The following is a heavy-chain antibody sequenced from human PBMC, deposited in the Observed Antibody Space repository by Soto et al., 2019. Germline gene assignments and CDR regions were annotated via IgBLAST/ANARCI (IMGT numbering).Heavy chain of an antibody. Sequence: QVQLVQSGAEVKKPGSSVKVSCKASGGTFSTYTITWGRQAPGQGLEWLGRIIHIIGLINYAQKFQGRVTITADKFTGTAYMELTRLRSDDTAVYYCAGDPDSHYNDSHAYSYPWGQGTLVTVSS. J-gene: IGHJ5*02. CDR1: GGTFSTYT. CDR2: IIHIIGLI. CDR3: AGDPDSHYNDSHAYSYP. V-gene: IGHV1-69*08. D-gene: IGHD3-22*01.